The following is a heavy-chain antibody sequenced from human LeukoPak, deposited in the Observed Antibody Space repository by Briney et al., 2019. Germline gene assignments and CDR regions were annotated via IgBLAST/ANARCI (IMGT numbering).Heavy chain of an antibody. J-gene: IGHJ4*02. D-gene: IGHD4-17*01. CDR1: GTSFSSYY. Sequence: SETLSLTCAVSGTSFSSYYWSWIRQPPGKGLEWIGEVNHSGYTNDNPSFKSRVTISVDTSKNQFSLRLRSVTAADTAVYFCARMTTGHDFWGQGTLVTVSS. CDR2: VNHSGYT. CDR3: ARMTTGHDF. V-gene: IGHV4-34*01.